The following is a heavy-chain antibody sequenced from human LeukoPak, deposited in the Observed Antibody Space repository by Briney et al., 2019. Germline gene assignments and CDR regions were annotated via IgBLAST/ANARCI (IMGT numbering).Heavy chain of an antibody. CDR1: GGTFSSYA. CDR2: IIPIFGTA. CDR3: ARGVGGYGVDY. J-gene: IGHJ4*02. Sequence: ASVKVSCKASGGTFSSYAISWVRQAPGQGLEWMGGIIPIFGTANYAQKFRGRVTITTDESTSTAYMELSSLRSEDTAAYYCARGVGGYGVDYWGQGTLVTVSS. D-gene: IGHD5-12*01. V-gene: IGHV1-69*05.